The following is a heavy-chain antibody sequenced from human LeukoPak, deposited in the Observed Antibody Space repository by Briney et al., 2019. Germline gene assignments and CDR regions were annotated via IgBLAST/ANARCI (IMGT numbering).Heavy chain of an antibody. J-gene: IGHJ4*02. CDR1: GGSVSSGNYY. D-gene: IGHD1-26*01. CDR2: IYFTGST. Sequence: SETLSLTCTVSGGSVSSGNYYWSWIRQPPGKGLEWIGYIYFTGSTNYNPSLKSRVTTSVDTSKNQFSLKLTSVTAADTAVYYCAKDQRWESPHYLDSWGQGTLVTVSS. V-gene: IGHV4-61*01. CDR3: AKDQRWESPHYLDS.